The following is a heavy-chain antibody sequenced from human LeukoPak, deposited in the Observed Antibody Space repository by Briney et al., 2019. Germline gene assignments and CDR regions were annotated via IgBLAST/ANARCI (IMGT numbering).Heavy chain of an antibody. V-gene: IGHV1-46*01. CDR3: AKETPNTGWFDP. CDR1: GHTLTTYY. CDR2: INPSGDRT. D-gene: IGHD1-14*01. J-gene: IGHJ5*02. Sequence: ASVKVSCKASGHTLTTYYVHLVRQAPGQGLEGMGVINPSGDRTNYPQRFQGRVTLTRDTSTSTVYMELSSLRSEDTAIYGCAKETPNTGWFDPSGHGTLVTVSS.